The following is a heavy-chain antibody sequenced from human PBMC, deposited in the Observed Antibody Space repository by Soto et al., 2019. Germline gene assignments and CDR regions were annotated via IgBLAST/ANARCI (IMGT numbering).Heavy chain of an antibody. CDR3: ARVSGSYYHVYYFDY. V-gene: IGHV4-61*08. J-gene: IGHJ4*02. Sequence: SETLSLTCTVSGGSISSGGYYWSWIRQHPGKGLEWIGYIHYSGSTNYNPSLKSRVTMSVDTSKNQFSLKLTSVNAADTAVYYCARVSGSYYHVYYFDYWGQGTLVTVSS. CDR1: GGSISSGGYY. D-gene: IGHD1-26*01. CDR2: IHYSGST.